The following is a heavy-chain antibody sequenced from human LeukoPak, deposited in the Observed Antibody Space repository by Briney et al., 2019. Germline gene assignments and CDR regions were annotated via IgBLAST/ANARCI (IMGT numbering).Heavy chain of an antibody. CDR2: ISGSGDST. V-gene: IGHV3-23*01. CDR1: GFTFSSYV. CDR3: ARNTGGDGFKDAFDI. Sequence: GRSLRLSCAASGFTFSSYVMHWVRQAPGKGLEWVSSISGSGDSTYNADSVKGRFTISRDNSKNTVHLQMNSLRAEDTAVYYCARNTGGDGFKDAFDIWGQGTMVTVSS. D-gene: IGHD5-24*01. J-gene: IGHJ3*02.